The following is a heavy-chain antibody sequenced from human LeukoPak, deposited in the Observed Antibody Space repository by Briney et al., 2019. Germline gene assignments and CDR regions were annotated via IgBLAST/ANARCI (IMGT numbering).Heavy chain of an antibody. CDR1: GFTFNIYA. Sequence: LGGSLRLSCAASGFTFNIYAMSWVRQAPGKGLAWVSAISRDGGSTYYADSVKGRFNISRDNAKNSLYLQMNSLRAEDTAVYYCARELSITMMVVGDFDYWGQGTLVTVSS. V-gene: IGHV3-23*01. CDR2: ISRDGGST. CDR3: ARELSITMMVVGDFDY. J-gene: IGHJ4*02. D-gene: IGHD3-22*01.